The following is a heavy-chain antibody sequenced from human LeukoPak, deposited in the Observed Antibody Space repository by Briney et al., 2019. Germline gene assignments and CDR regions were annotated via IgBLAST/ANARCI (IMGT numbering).Heavy chain of an antibody. CDR3: ARLGRYGSVPYNWFDP. CDR1: GGSFSGYY. D-gene: IGHD3-10*01. CDR2: INHSGST. V-gene: IGHV4-34*01. J-gene: IGHJ5*02. Sequence: SETLSLTCAVYGGSFSGYYWSWIRQPPGKGLEWIGEINHSGSTNYNPSLKSRVTISVDTSKNQFSLKLSSVTAADTAVYYCARLGRYGSVPYNWFDPWGQGTLVTVSS.